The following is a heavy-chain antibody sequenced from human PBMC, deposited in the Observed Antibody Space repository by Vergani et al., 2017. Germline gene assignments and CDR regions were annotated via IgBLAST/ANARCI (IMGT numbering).Heavy chain of an antibody. CDR3: AKSLNYYDSSGYYGAGGAFDI. CDR1: GYTFTGYY. J-gene: IGHJ3*02. Sequence: QVQLVQSGAEVKKPGASVKVSCKASGYTFTGYYMHWVRQAPGQGLEWMGWINPNSGGTNYAQKFQGRVTMTRDTSISTAYMELSRLRSEDTAVYYCAKSLNYYDSSGYYGAGGAFDIWGQGTMVTVSS. D-gene: IGHD3-22*01. V-gene: IGHV1-2*02. CDR2: INPNSGGT.